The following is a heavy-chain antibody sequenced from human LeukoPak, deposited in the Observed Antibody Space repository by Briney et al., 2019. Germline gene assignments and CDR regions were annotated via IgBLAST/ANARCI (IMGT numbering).Heavy chain of an antibody. J-gene: IGHJ4*02. V-gene: IGHV4-39*01. CDR2: TYYSGST. Sequence: SETLSLTCTVSGGSISSSSYYWGWIRQPPGKGLEWIGSTYYSGSTYYNPSLKSRVTISVDTSKNQFSLKLSSVTAADTAVYYCASLEYSSSGHDYWGQGTLVTVSS. D-gene: IGHD6-6*01. CDR3: ASLEYSSSGHDY. CDR1: GGSISSSSYY.